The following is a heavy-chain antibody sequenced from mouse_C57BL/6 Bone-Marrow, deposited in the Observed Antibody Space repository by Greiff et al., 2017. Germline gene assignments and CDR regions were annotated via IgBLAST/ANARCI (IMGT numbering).Heavy chain of an antibody. D-gene: IGHD3-3*01. Sequence: QVQLQQPGAELVRPGTSVKLSCKASGYTFTSSWMHWVKQRPGKGLEWIGVIDPSDRYPNSHQKFKGKATLAVDTSSSTAYVQLRSLTSYASAVYSSARGHGRFADWGQGTLVTVSA. J-gene: IGHJ3*01. V-gene: IGHV1-59*01. CDR2: IDPSDRYP. CDR3: ARGHGRFAD. CDR1: GYTFTSSW.